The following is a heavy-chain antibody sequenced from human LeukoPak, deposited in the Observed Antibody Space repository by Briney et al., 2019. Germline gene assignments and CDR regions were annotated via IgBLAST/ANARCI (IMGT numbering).Heavy chain of an antibody. CDR1: GGSISSYY. Sequence: SETLSLTCTVSGGSISSYYWSWIRQPPGKGLEWIGYIYYSGSTNYNPSLKSRVTISVDTSKYQFSLKLSSVTAADTAVYYCARNRRSRIAVAGTGFDYWGQGTLVTVSS. J-gene: IGHJ4*02. D-gene: IGHD6-19*01. CDR2: IYYSGST. V-gene: IGHV4-59*01. CDR3: ARNRRSRIAVAGTGFDY.